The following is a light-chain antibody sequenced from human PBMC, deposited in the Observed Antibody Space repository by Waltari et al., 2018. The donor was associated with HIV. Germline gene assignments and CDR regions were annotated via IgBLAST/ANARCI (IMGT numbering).Light chain of an antibody. Sequence: QSVLTQPPSASGTPGQRVTISCSGRRSNIGTNVVNWYQQLPGSAPKLLISYNNTGASGVPDRFSGSKAGPSASLAISGIQSEDEADYYRAAWDDNLNGLFGGGTKLTVL. J-gene: IGLJ2*01. CDR3: AAWDDNLNGL. V-gene: IGLV1-44*01. CDR2: YNN. CDR1: RSNIGTNV.